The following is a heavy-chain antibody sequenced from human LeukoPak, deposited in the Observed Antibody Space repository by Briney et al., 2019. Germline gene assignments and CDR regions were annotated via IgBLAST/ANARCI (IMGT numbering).Heavy chain of an antibody. J-gene: IGHJ6*03. CDR2: INPNSGGT. CDR1: GYTFTGYY. V-gene: IGHV1-2*02. D-gene: IGHD3-3*01. Sequence: EASVKVSCKASGYTFTGYYMHWVRQAPGQGLEWMGWINPNSGGTNYAQKFQGRVTMTRDTSISTAYMELSRLRSDDTAVYYCARGDFWSGYASYYYYYMDVWGKGTTITVSS. CDR3: ARGDFWSGYASYYYYYMDV.